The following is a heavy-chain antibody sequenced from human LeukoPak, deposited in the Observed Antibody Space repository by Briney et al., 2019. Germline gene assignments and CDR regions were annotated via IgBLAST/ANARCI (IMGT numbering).Heavy chain of an antibody. CDR1: GYTFTGYY. CDR2: INPNSGGT. CDR3: ARDGDIVLMVFGMDV. D-gene: IGHD2-8*01. Sequence: ASVKVSCKASGYTFTGYYMHWVRQAPGQGLEWMGWINPNSGGTNYALKFQGRVTMTRDTSISTAYMELSRLRSDDTAVYYCARDGDIVLMVFGMDVWGQGTTVTVSS. J-gene: IGHJ6*02. V-gene: IGHV1-2*02.